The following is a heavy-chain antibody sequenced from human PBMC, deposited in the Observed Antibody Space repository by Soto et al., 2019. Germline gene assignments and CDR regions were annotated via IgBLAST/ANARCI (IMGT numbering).Heavy chain of an antibody. J-gene: IGHJ4*02. CDR2: INHSGST. Sequence: QVQLQQWGAGLLKPSETLSLTCAVYGGSFSGYYWSWIRQPPGKGLEWIGEINHSGSTNYNPSLKSRVTMSVDTSKNQFSLKLSSVTAADTAVYYCARGTQQWLVPVYWGQGTLVTVSS. D-gene: IGHD6-19*01. CDR1: GGSFSGYY. V-gene: IGHV4-34*01. CDR3: ARGTQQWLVPVY.